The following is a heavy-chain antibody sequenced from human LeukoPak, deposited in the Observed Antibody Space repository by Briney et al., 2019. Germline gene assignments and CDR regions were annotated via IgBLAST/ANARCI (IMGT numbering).Heavy chain of an antibody. CDR3: ARGEGARDGYNYEGPFYFEY. D-gene: IGHD5-24*01. CDR2: IYYSGIT. CDR1: GGSISSYY. Sequence: PSQTLSLTCTVSGGSISSYYWSWIRQPPGKGLEWIGDIYYSGITNYNPSLKSRVTISVDTSKSQFSLKLNSMTAADTAVYYCARGEGARDGYNYEGPFYFEYWGQGTLVTVSS. V-gene: IGHV4-59*12. J-gene: IGHJ4*02.